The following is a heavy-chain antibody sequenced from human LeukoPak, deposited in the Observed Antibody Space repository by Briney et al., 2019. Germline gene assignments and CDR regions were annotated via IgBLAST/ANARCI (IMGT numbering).Heavy chain of an antibody. D-gene: IGHD7-27*01. CDR1: GFTFTSYT. V-gene: IGHV3-48*01. Sequence: PGESLRLSCAASGFTFTSYTMNWVRQAPEKGLEWVSHIGTGTSTVGYADSIKGRFTISRDNAKNSVDLQMSSLRVDDSAVYYCVRDKDWGFDSWGQGTLVTVSS. CDR2: IGTGTSTV. J-gene: IGHJ4*02. CDR3: VRDKDWGFDS.